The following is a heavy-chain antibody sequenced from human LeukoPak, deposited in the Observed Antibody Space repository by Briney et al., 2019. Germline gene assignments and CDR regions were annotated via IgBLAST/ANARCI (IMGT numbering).Heavy chain of an antibody. D-gene: IGHD3-3*01. CDR1: GFTVSSNY. CDR2: IYSGGST. Sequence: PGGSLRLSCAASGFTVSSNYMSWVRQAPGKGLEWVSVIYSGGSTYYADSVKGRFTISRDNSKNTLYLQMNSLRAEDTAVYYCARGGAYYDFWSYYFAYWGQGTLVTVSS. J-gene: IGHJ4*02. V-gene: IGHV3-53*01. CDR3: ARGGAYYDFWSYYFAY.